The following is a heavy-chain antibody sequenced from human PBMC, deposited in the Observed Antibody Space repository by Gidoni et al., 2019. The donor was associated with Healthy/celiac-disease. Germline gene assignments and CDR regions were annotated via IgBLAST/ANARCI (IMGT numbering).Heavy chain of an antibody. CDR2: IYTSGST. CDR3: ARVSGATGHHDY. Sequence: QVQLQESGPGLVKPSQTLSLTCTVSGGSISSGSYYWSWIRQPAGKGLEWIGRIYTSGSTNYNPSLKSRVTMSVDTSKNQFSLKLSSVTAADTAVYYCARVSGATGHHDYWGQGTLVTVSS. V-gene: IGHV4-61*02. CDR1: GGSISSGSYY. J-gene: IGHJ4*02. D-gene: IGHD3-10*01.